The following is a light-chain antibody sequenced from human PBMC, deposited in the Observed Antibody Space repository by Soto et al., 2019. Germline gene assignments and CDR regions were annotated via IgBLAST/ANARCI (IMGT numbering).Light chain of an antibody. CDR2: DTS. Sequence: EIVMTQSPGTLSLSPGERATLSCRASQSVTSNLAWYQQKPGQAPRLLIYDTSIRATGIPARFSGSGSGTEFTLTITSLQSEDLAVYHCQQYHNWPLITFGQGTRLENK. J-gene: IGKJ5*01. V-gene: IGKV3-15*01. CDR3: QQYHNWPLIT. CDR1: QSVTSN.